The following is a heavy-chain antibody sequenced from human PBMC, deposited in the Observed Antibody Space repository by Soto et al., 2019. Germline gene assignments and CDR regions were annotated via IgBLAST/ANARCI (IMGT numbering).Heavy chain of an antibody. Sequence: ASVKVSCKASGYTFGNYAMHWVRQAPGQRLEWVGWITVGNGNSRYSENLRGRVAFTRDTSASTAYMELSSLRSEDTSVYYCARDGTYDSGWYKKTTYNLDVWGQGTKGTV. J-gene: IGHJ6*02. D-gene: IGHD6-19*01. CDR3: ARDGTYDSGWYKKTTYNLDV. CDR1: GYTFGNYA. CDR2: ITVGNGNS. V-gene: IGHV1-3*01.